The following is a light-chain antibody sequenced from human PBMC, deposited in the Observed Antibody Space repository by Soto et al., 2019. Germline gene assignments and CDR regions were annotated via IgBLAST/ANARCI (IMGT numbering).Light chain of an antibody. V-gene: IGKV1-27*01. J-gene: IGKJ5*01. CDR1: QGISNY. CDR2: AAS. Sequence: DIQMTQSPSSLSASVGDRVTITCRASQGISNYLAWYQQKPGKVPKLLIFAASTLHSGVPSRFSGSGSGTDFTLTISSLQPEDVAIYYCQKYNSGLITFGQGTRLE. CDR3: QKYNSGLIT.